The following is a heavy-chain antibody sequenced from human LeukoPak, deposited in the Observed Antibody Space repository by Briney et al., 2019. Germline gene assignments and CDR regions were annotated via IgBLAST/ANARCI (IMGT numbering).Heavy chain of an antibody. Sequence: SETLSLTCTVSGGSISSGSYYWGWIRQPPGKGLEWIGSIYYSGSTYYNPSLKSRVTISVDTSKNQFSLKLSSVTAADTAVYYCARDIRGRQWRTGTWFDPWGQGTLVTVSS. CDR1: GGSISSGSYY. CDR3: ARDIRGRQWRTGTWFDP. J-gene: IGHJ5*02. V-gene: IGHV4-39*07. D-gene: IGHD6-19*01. CDR2: IYYSGST.